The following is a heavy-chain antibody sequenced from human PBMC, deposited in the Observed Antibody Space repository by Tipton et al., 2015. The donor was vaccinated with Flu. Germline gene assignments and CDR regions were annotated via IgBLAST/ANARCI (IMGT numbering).Heavy chain of an antibody. Sequence: LRLSCTVSGGSISSGGYYWSWIRQPPGKGLEWIGYIYYSGSTNYNPSLKSRVTISVDTSKNQFSLKLSSVTAADTAVYYCARYDYGDHSAFDIWGQGTMVTVSS. CDR1: GGSISSGGYY. CDR2: IYYSGST. V-gene: IGHV4-61*08. CDR3: ARYDYGDHSAFDI. D-gene: IGHD4-17*01. J-gene: IGHJ3*02.